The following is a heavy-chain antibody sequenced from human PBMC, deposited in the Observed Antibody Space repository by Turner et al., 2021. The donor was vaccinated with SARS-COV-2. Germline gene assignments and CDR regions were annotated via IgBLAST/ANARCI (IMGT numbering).Heavy chain of an antibody. CDR1: GFTFSSYA. J-gene: IGHJ6*02. D-gene: IGHD3-16*01. CDR3: ARDLGYPFGGMDV. Sequence: QVQLVESGGGVVQPGRSLRLYCAASGFTFSSYAMHWVRQAPGKGLEWVSIISYDGCNENYADSVKGRFTISRDNSKITLYLQMNGLRAVDTAVYFCARDLGYPFGGMDVWGQGTTVTVSS. V-gene: IGHV3-30-3*01. CDR2: ISYDGCNE.